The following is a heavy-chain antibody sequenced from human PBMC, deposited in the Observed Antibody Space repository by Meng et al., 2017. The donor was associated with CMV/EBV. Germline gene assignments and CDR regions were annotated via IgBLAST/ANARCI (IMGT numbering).Heavy chain of an antibody. Sequence: ASVKVSCKASGYTFTSYYMHWVRQAPGQGLEWMGIINPSGGSTSYAQKFQGRVTMTRDTSTSTVYMELSSLKASDTAMYYCARLLGVAAAGEYYFDYWGQGTLVTVSS. CDR1: GYTFTSYY. D-gene: IGHD6-13*01. V-gene: IGHV1-46*01. CDR3: ARLLGVAAAGEYYFDY. CDR2: INPSGGST. J-gene: IGHJ4*02.